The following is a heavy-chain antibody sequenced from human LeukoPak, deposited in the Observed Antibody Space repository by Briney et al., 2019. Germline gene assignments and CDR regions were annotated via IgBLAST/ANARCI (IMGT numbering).Heavy chain of an antibody. V-gene: IGHV3-30*04. D-gene: IGHD1-14*01. CDR2: ITYGGSAE. CDR1: GFTFSSYA. J-gene: IGHJ4*02. CDR3: ARVRDRRVYYFDY. Sequence: GGSLRLSCAASGFTFSSYAMSWVRQTPGKGLEWVALITYGGSAEFYGDSVKGRFTISRDNSKNTLYLQMDSLRAEDTAVYFCARVRDRRVYYFDYWGQGTLVTVSS.